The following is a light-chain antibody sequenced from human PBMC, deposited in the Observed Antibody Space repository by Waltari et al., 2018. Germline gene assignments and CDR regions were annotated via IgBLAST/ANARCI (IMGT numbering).Light chain of an antibody. J-gene: IGLJ3*02. Sequence: SSELPSPPSVSVSPGQTARITCSGDTLPKKYVYWYHQKSGRAPVLVIYEDNKRPSGMSERFSGSSSGTMAALTISGAQVEDEGDYYCYSTLGSDNHGAVFGGGTTLTVL. CDR1: TLPKKY. V-gene: IGLV3-10*01. CDR2: EDN. CDR3: YSTLGSDNHGAV.